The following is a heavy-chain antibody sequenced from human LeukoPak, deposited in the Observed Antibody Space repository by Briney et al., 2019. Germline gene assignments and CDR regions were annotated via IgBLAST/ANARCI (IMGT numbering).Heavy chain of an antibody. Sequence: GGSLRLSCAASGFTFSSYAMHWVRQAPGKGLEWVAVISYDGSNKYYADSVKGRFTISRDNSKNTLYLQMNSLRAEDTAVYYCARASSVLGLNPRASVDDGYAFDIWGQGTMVTVSS. J-gene: IGHJ3*02. CDR2: ISYDGSNK. D-gene: IGHD5-24*01. V-gene: IGHV3-30*04. CDR1: GFTFSSYA. CDR3: ARASSVLGLNPRASVDDGYAFDI.